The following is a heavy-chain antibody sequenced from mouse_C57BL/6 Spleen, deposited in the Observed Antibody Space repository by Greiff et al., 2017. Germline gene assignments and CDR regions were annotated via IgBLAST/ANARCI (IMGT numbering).Heavy chain of an antibody. CDR1: GYTFTSYW. J-gene: IGHJ3*01. CDR2: IYPGSGST. D-gene: IGHD1-1*01. Sequence: QVHVKQPGAELVKPGASVKMSCKASGYTFTSYWITWVKQRPGQGLEWIGDIYPGSGSTNYNEKFKSKATLTVDTSSSTAYMQLSSLTSEDSAVYYCARRYYGSSHTSWFAYWGQGTLVTVSA. V-gene: IGHV1-55*01. CDR3: ARRYYGSSHTSWFAY.